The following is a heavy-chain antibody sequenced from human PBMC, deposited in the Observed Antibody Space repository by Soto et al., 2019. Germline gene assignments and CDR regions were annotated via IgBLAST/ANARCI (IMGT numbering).Heavy chain of an antibody. CDR1: GYTFTSYD. V-gene: IGHV1-8*01. Sequence: GASVKVSCKASGYTFTSYDINWVRQATGQGLEWMGLMNPNSGNTSYAQKFQGRVTMTGNTSTSTVYMELSSLRSEDTAVYYCARVIAAAGPWFQHWGQGTLVTVSS. D-gene: IGHD6-13*01. J-gene: IGHJ1*01. CDR3: ARVIAAAGPWFQH. CDR2: MNPNSGNT.